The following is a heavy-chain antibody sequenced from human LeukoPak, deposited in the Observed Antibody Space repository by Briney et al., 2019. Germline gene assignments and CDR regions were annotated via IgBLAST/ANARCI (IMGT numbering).Heavy chain of an antibody. V-gene: IGHV4-59*08. J-gene: IGHJ3*02. CDR1: GGSISSYY. D-gene: IGHD1-26*01. Sequence: SETLSLTCTVSGGSISSYYWSWIRQPPGKGLEWIGYIYYSGSTNHNPSLKSRVTISVDTSKNQFSLKLSSVTAADTAVYYCARRGRSGFSGSYFGRTPSAFDIWGQGTMVTVSS. CDR2: IYYSGST. CDR3: ARRGRSGFSGSYFGRTPSAFDI.